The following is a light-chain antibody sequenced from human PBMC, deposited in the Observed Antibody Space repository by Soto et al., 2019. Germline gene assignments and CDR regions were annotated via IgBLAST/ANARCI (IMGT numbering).Light chain of an antibody. CDR1: QSISTT. Sequence: VLTQYPGTLSLSPGESATLSCRTSQSISTTYLAWYQQKTGQAPRLLMSRKSTRATGIPDRFSGSGSGTELTLTISRLQSEDFAVYYCQKYNNRPPTFGQGTKVDIK. J-gene: IGKJ1*01. CDR3: QKYNNRPPT. CDR2: RKS. V-gene: IGKV3-15*01.